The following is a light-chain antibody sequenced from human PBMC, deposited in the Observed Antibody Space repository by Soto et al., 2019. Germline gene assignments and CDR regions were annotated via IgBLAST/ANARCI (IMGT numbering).Light chain of an antibody. J-gene: IGLJ1*01. CDR1: SSDVGGYNY. V-gene: IGLV2-8*01. CDR3: SSYAGNKNV. Sequence: QSGLTQPPSASGSPGQSVTISCTGTSSDVGGYNYVSWYQQHPGKAPKLMIYEVSKRPSGVPDRFSGSKSGNTASLTVSGLQAEDEADYYCSSYAGNKNVFGTGTKVTVL. CDR2: EVS.